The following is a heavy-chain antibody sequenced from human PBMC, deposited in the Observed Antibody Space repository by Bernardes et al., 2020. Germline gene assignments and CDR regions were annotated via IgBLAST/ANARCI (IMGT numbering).Heavy chain of an antibody. D-gene: IGHD3-16*01. CDR1: GFTFSSYA. CDR2: ISGSGGST. V-gene: IGHV3-23*01. J-gene: IGHJ4*02. Sequence: GGSLRLSCAASGFTFSSYAMSWVCQAPGKGLEWVSAISGSGGSTYYADSVKGRFTISRDNSKNTLYLQMNSLRAEDMAVYYCAKDGVGELWLFSLDYWGQGTLVTVSS. CDR3: AKDGVGELWLFSLDY.